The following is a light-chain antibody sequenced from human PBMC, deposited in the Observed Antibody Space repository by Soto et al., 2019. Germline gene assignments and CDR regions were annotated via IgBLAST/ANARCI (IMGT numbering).Light chain of an antibody. Sequence: EIVMTQSPATLSVSPGERATLSCRASQSVSSNLAWSQQKPGQAPRLLIYVASTMATGIPARFSGSGSVTEFTITISSLQSEDFAVYYCQQYANWPPWTFGQGTKVEIK. CDR1: QSVSSN. CDR3: QQYANWPPWT. J-gene: IGKJ1*01. V-gene: IGKV3-15*01. CDR2: VAS.